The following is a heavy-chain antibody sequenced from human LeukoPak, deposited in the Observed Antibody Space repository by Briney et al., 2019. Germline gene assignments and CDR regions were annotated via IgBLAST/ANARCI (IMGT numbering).Heavy chain of an antibody. J-gene: IGHJ6*02. V-gene: IGHV3-48*01. CDR3: ASDPGEV. CDR1: GFTFNTYS. CDR2: ISSSSRTI. Sequence: GRSLTLSCAASGFTFNTYSINCVRHPPGKGLEWLSYISSSSRTIYYADSVKGRFTISRDNAKNSLYLQMNSLRAEDTAVYYCASDPGEVWGQGTTVTVSS.